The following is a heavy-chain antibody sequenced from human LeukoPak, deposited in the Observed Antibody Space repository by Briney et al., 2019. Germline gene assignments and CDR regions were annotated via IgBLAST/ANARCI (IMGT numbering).Heavy chain of an antibody. CDR3: ARGHWFAHLDY. V-gene: IGHV3-53*01. J-gene: IGHJ4*02. Sequence: PGGSLRLSCAPSELTVSSNYMSWIRQAPGKGLEWVAILYSSGRTEYADSVKGRFAVSRDNSKNTLYLQMNSLRAEDTAVYYCARGHWFAHLDYWGQGTLVTVSS. CDR2: LYSSGRT. CDR1: ELTVSSNY. D-gene: IGHD3-9*01.